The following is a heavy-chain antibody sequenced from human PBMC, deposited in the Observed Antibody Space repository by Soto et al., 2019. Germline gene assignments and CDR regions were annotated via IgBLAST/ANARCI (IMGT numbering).Heavy chain of an antibody. CDR1: GFTFSSYN. V-gene: IGHV3-21*02. CDR2: TSRDSTYM. J-gene: IGHJ4*02. CDR3: ARDPYDFWSGPDY. D-gene: IGHD3-3*01. Sequence: EVQLVESGGGLVKPGGSLRLSCAASGFTFSSYNMNRVRQAPGKGLEWVSSTSRDSTYMYYADSVRGRFTISRDNAKKSVFLQMDSLSGDDTAVYYCARDPYDFWSGPDYWGQGILVTVSS.